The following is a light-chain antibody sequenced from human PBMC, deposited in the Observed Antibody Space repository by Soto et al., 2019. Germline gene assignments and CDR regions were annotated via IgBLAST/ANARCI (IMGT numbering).Light chain of an antibody. V-gene: IGLV1-47*01. J-gene: IGLJ1*01. CDR3: AAWDDSLVYV. CDR2: RDN. Sequence: QSLLTQPPSASGTPGQRVTISCSGSSSNIGSNYVYWYQQLPGTAPKLLIYRDNQRPSGVPDRFSGSKSGTSASLAISGLRSEDEADYYCAAWDDSLVYVFGTGTKVTVL. CDR1: SSNIGSNY.